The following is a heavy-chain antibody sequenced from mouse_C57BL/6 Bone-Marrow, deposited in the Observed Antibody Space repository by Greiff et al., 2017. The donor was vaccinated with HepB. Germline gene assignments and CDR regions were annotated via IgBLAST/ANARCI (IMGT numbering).Heavy chain of an antibody. CDR2: IDPENGDT. Sequence: EVQLQESGAELVRPGASVKLSCTASGFNIKDDYMHWVKQRPEQGLEWIGWIDPENGDTEYASKFQGKATITADTSSNTAYLQLSSLTSEDTAVYYCTTWGTPSYWGQGTTLTVSS. J-gene: IGHJ2*01. CDR1: GFNIKDDY. V-gene: IGHV14-4*01. CDR3: TTWGTPSY. D-gene: IGHD2-14*01.